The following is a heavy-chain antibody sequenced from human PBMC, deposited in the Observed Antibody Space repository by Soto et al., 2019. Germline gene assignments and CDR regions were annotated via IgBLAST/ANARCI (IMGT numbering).Heavy chain of an antibody. J-gene: IGHJ4*02. D-gene: IGHD6-13*01. V-gene: IGHV3-72*01. CDR2: TRGKNERFTT. CDR1: GFTFSDHY. Sequence: EVQLVESGGGLVQPGGSMRLACAASGFTFSDHYMVWLRQAPGKGLEWVGRTRGKNERFTTEDAAAVKGRFTISRDASTYSLSLQLDSLKTGDSATYYCGVWIAGVGYWGQGTLVTVAA. CDR3: GVWIAGVGY.